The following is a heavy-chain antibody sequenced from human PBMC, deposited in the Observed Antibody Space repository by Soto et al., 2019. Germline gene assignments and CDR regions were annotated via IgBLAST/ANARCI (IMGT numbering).Heavy chain of an antibody. CDR2: MKQDGSKT. J-gene: IGHJ4*02. V-gene: IGHV3-7*05. Sequence: EVQLVESGGGLVQPGGSLRLSCAASGFTFSNHWMGWVRQAPGKGLEWVANMKQDGSKTYYVDSVKGRFTISRDNAKSSLFLLMSSLRADDTAAYYCARGLSHGWYPALDYWGQGTLVTVSS. CDR1: GFTFSNHW. CDR3: ARGLSHGWYPALDY. D-gene: IGHD6-19*01.